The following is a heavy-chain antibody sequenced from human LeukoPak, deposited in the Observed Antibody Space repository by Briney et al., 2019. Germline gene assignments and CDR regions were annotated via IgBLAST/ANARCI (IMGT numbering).Heavy chain of an antibody. CDR2: INGGNSNT. CDR1: GYTFTSYA. D-gene: IGHD3-10*01. V-gene: IGHV1-3*01. CDR3: ARAPYYYGSGGYDY. Sequence: ASVKVSCKASGYTFTSYAINWVRQAPGQRPEWVGWINGGNSNTRQSQKFQDRVTITWDTSATTAYMELGSLKSEDTAVYYCARAPYYYGSGGYDYWGQGTLVTVSS. J-gene: IGHJ4*02.